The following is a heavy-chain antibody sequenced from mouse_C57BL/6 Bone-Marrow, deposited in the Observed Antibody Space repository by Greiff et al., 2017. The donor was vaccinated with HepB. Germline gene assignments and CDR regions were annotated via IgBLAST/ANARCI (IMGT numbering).Heavy chain of an antibody. CDR3: ARQTTVVAKKMDY. Sequence: EVQRVESGPGLVKPSQSLSLTCSVTGYSITSGYYWNWIRQFPGNKLEWMGYISYDGSNNYNPSLKNRISITRDTSKNQFFLMLNSVTTEDTATYYCARQTTVVAKKMDYWGQGTSVTVSS. V-gene: IGHV3-6*01. CDR2: ISYDGSN. D-gene: IGHD1-1*01. J-gene: IGHJ4*01. CDR1: GYSITSGYY.